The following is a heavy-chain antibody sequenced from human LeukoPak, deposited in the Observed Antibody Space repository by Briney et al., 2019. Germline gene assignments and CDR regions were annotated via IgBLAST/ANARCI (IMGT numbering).Heavy chain of an antibody. D-gene: IGHD6-19*01. CDR3: AKSVAGTYVPRGAFDI. J-gene: IGHJ3*02. CDR1: GFTFSSYA. V-gene: IGHV3-23*01. CDR2: ISGSGGST. Sequence: GGSLRLSCAASGFTFSSYAMSWVRQAPGKGLEWVSAISGSGGSTYYADSVKGRFTISRDNSKNTLYLQMNSLRGEDTAVYYCAKSVAGTYVPRGAFDIWGQGTVVTVSS.